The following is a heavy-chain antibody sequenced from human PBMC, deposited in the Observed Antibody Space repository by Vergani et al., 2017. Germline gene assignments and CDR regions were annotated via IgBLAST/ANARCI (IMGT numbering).Heavy chain of an antibody. CDR1: GFTFNRYG. D-gene: IGHD2-15*01. J-gene: IGHJ4*02. V-gene: IGHV3-30*02. CDR3: ARDLAYCHEGSCAL. CDR2: VLFDGSNE. Sequence: VKVSQSGGDVVQPGGSLRLSCVASGFTFNRYGMQWVRQAPGKGLEWVAYVLFDGSNEYYADSVKGRFIVSRDNSNDALYLQMNSLRTDDTAVYYCARDLAYCHEGSCALWGQGSVVTVSS.